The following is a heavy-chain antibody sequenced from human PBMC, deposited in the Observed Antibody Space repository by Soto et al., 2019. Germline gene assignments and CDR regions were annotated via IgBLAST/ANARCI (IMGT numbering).Heavy chain of an antibody. CDR2: IRSSSSYI. J-gene: IGHJ4*02. V-gene: IGHV3-21*06. D-gene: IGHD1-1*01. Sequence: PGGSLRLSCAASGFTFSSYSMNWVRQAPGKGLEWVSSIRSSSSYIYYADSVKGRFTISRDNAKNSLYLQMNSLRAEDTAVYYCAKDPPQTGTTFDYWGQGTLVTVSS. CDR1: GFTFSSYS. CDR3: AKDPPQTGTTFDY.